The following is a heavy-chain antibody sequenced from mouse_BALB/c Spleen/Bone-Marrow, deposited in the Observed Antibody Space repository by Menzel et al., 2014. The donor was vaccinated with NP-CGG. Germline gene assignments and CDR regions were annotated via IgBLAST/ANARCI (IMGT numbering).Heavy chain of an antibody. V-gene: IGHV1S81*02. CDR2: INPSNGRT. Sequence: LEESGAELVKPGASVKLSCKASGYTCTSYWMHWVKQRPGQGLEWIGEINPSNGRTNYNEKFKTKATLTVDKPSSTAYMQLSSLTSEDSAVYYCARWLLYYWGQGTTLTVSS. J-gene: IGHJ2*01. CDR3: ARWLLYY. CDR1: GYTCTSYW. D-gene: IGHD2-12*01.